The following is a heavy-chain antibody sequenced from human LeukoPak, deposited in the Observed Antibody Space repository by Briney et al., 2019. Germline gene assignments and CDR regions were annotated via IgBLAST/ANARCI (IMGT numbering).Heavy chain of an antibody. J-gene: IGHJ3*02. CDR2: IYYSGST. CDR3: ASSIQNDAFDI. V-gene: IGHV4-4*02. Sequence: SGTLSLTCAVSGGSISSSNWWSWVRQHPGKGLEWIGYIYYSGSTYYNPSLKSRVTISVDTSKNQFSLKLSSVTAADTAVYYCASSIQNDAFDIWGQGTMVTVSS. D-gene: IGHD2-2*01. CDR1: GGSISSSNW.